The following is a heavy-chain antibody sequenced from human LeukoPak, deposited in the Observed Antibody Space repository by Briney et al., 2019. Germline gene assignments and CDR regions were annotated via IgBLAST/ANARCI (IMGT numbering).Heavy chain of an antibody. D-gene: IGHD3-22*01. CDR2: IIPIFGTA. CDR1: GGTFSSYA. Sequence: GASVKVSCKASGGTFSSYAISWVRQAPGQGLEWMGGIIPIFGTANYAQKFQGRVTITTDESTSTAYMELSSLRSEDTALYYCARGEDDSRPYGYYYMDVWGKGTTVTVSS. CDR3: ARGEDDSRPYGYYYMDV. J-gene: IGHJ6*03. V-gene: IGHV1-69*05.